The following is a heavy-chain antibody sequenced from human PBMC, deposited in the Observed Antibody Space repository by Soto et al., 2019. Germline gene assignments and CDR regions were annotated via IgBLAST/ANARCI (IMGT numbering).Heavy chain of an antibody. CDR3: AREGSLYVDSVSNCFDY. J-gene: IGHJ4*02. D-gene: IGHD4-17*01. CDR2: IIPILGIA. Sequence: SVKVSCKASGGTFSSYTISWVRQAPGQGLEWMGRIIPILGIANYAQKFQGRVTITADKSTSTAYMELNSLRAEDTAVYYCAREGSLYVDSVSNCFDYWGQGTLVTVSS. CDR1: GGTFSSYT. V-gene: IGHV1-69*04.